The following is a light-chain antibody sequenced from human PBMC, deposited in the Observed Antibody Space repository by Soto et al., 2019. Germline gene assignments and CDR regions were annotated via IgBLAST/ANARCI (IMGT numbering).Light chain of an antibody. J-gene: IGLJ2*01. Sequence: QSALTQPPSVSGSPGQSVTISCTGTSSDVGSYNRASWYQQSPGTAPELMIYEVSNRPSGVPDRFSGSKSGNTASLTISGLQAEDEADYYCSSHTISGPLFGGGTKVTVL. CDR3: SSHTISGPL. CDR1: SSDVGSYNR. CDR2: EVS. V-gene: IGLV2-18*02.